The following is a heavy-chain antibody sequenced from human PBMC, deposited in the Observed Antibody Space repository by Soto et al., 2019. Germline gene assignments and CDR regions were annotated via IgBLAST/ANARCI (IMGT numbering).Heavy chain of an antibody. CDR2: ISTTGGST. Sequence: EVQLVESGGGLVQPGGSLRLSCAASGFTFSSYAMHWVRQAPGKGLEYVSTISTTGGSTYNVNSVKGRFTISRDNSKNTLYLQMGRLRAEDMAVYYCASEGGSYYFDYRGQGTLVTVSS. J-gene: IGHJ4*02. V-gene: IGHV3-64*01. CDR1: GFTFSSYA. D-gene: IGHD1-26*01. CDR3: ASEGGSYYFDY.